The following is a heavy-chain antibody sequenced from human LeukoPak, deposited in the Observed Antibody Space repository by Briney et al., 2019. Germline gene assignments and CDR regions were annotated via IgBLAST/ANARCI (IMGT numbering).Heavy chain of an antibody. Sequence: ASVKVSCKASGYTLTGYYMHWVRQAPGQGLEWMGWINPNSGGTNYAQKFQGRVTMTRDTSISTAYMELSRLRSDDTAVYYCARVSPSITYFDYWGQGTLVTVSS. V-gene: IGHV1-2*02. J-gene: IGHJ4*02. CDR2: INPNSGGT. CDR1: GYTLTGYY. CDR3: ARVSPSITYFDY. D-gene: IGHD1-14*01.